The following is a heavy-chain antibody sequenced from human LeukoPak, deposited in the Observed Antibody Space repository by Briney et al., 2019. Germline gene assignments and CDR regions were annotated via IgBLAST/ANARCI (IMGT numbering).Heavy chain of an antibody. CDR3: AKGLLVTGNTRLDY. CDR2: ITPSGGRS. V-gene: IGHV3-23*01. CDR1: AFTFSDYD. J-gene: IGHJ4*02. Sequence: HPRGCLRPAFAAPAFTFSDYDMASVRQAPGKEPERFSTITPSGGRSYYPDSVKGRFTISRDNSKNTLYLQMSSLRAGDTGLYYCAKGLLVTGNTRLDYWGQGTLVTVSS.